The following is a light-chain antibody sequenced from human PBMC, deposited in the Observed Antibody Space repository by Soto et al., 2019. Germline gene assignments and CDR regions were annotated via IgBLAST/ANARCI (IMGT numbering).Light chain of an antibody. CDR1: QSVGYGNGNPY. V-gene: IGKV2-30*01. CDR2: QVS. J-gene: IGKJ5*01. Sequence: DVVMSQSPLSLPITFGQTASISCRSHQSVGYGNGNPYLSWMTKRPGQSTRRISYQVSKRDSGVPGRVRGSGSGTDVTLKISRVEAEEGGVYYGMQGTHWPPTFGQGTRLEI. CDR3: MQGTHWPPT.